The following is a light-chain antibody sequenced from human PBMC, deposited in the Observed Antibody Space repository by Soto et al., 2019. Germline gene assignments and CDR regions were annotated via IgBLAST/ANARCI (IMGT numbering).Light chain of an antibody. CDR1: SSNIGAGYD. J-gene: IGLJ3*02. V-gene: IGLV1-40*01. CDR3: HSYDSSLSAL. CDR2: GNS. Sequence: QSVLTQPPSVSGAPGQRVTISCTGSSSNIGAGYDVHWYQQLPGTAPKLLIYGNSNRPSGVPDRVSGSKSGTSASLAITGLQAEDEADYYCHSYDSSLSALFGGGTELTVL.